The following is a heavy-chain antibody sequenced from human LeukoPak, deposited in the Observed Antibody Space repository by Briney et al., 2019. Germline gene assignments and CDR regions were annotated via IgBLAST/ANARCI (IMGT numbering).Heavy chain of an antibody. CDR3: ARGLVDTAMVIFDY. J-gene: IGHJ4*02. CDR2: MNPNSGNT. D-gene: IGHD5-18*01. Sequence: ASVKVSCKASGYTFTSYDINWVRQATGQGLEWMGWMNPNSGNTGYAQKFQGRVTITRNTSISTAYMELSSLRSEDTAVYYCARGLVDTAMVIFDYWGQGTLVTVSS. CDR1: GYTFTSYD. V-gene: IGHV1-8*03.